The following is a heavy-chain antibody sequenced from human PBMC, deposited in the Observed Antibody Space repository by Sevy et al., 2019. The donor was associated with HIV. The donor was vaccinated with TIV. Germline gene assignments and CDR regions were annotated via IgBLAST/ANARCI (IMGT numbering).Heavy chain of an antibody. CDR2: IYHSGST. D-gene: IGHD3-16*01. V-gene: IGHV4-4*02. Sequence: SETLSITCAVSGGSISSVNWWHWVRQPPGKGLEWIGEIYHSGSTNYNPSLKSRVTISVDNSKNQFSLNLYSVTAADTAVYYCARGGETPRGFDPWGQGSLVTVSS. CDR1: GGSISSVNW. J-gene: IGHJ5*02. CDR3: ARGGETPRGFDP.